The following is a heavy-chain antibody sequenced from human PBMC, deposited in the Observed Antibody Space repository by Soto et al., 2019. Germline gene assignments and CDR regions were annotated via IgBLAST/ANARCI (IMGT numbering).Heavy chain of an antibody. D-gene: IGHD3-10*01. CDR1: GFSLSTSGVG. CDR2: IYWDDDK. J-gene: IGHJ4*02. CDR3: APRPGMTRGESEPHDY. Sequence: QITLKESGPTLVNPTQTLTLTCTFSGFSLSTSGVGVGWIRQPPGKALECLTIIYWDDDKRYSPSLKSRLTLSEHTPNAQVVRTMSTRDPSDTYTSYSAPRPGMTRGESEPHDYCVQGNQITVS. V-gene: IGHV2-5*02.